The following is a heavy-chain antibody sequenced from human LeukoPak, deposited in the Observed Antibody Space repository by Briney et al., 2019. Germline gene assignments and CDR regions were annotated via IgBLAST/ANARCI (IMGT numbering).Heavy chain of an antibody. Sequence: VASVKVSCKASGGTFSSYAISWVRQAPGQGLEWMGRIIPILGIANYAQKFQGRVTITADKSTSTAYMELSSLRSEDTAVYYCARVQGPVLAHNWYFDLWGLGTLVTVSS. J-gene: IGHJ2*01. D-gene: IGHD3-16*01. CDR2: IIPILGIA. CDR3: ARVQGPVLAHNWYFDL. V-gene: IGHV1-69*04. CDR1: GGTFSSYA.